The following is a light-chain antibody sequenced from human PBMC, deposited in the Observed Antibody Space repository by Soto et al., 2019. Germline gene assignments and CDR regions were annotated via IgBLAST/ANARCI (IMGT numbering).Light chain of an antibody. J-gene: IGKJ5*01. Sequence: DTRITQSPSSLSASVGDRVTITCRASQSISSYLNWYQQKPGKAPKLLIYAASSLQSGVPSRFSGSGSGTDFTLTISCLQPEDFATYYCQQANSFPFTFGQGTRLEIK. CDR2: AAS. CDR3: QQANSFPFT. CDR1: QSISSY. V-gene: IGKV1-39*01.